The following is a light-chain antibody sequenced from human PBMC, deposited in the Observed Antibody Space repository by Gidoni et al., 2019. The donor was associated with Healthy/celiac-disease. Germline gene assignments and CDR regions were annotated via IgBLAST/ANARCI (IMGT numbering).Light chain of an antibody. CDR1: QSVLYSSNNKNY. CDR2: WAS. Sequence: DIVMTQSPDSLAVALGARATINCKSSQSVLYSSNNKNYLAWYQQKPGQPPKLLIYWASTRESRVPDRVSSSGSGTDFTLTISSLQAEDVAVYYCQQYYGTRYTFGQGTKLEIK. CDR3: QQYYGTRYT. V-gene: IGKV4-1*01. J-gene: IGKJ2*01.